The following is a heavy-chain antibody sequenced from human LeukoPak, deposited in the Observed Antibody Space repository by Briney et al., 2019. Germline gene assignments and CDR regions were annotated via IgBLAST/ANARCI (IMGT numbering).Heavy chain of an antibody. CDR2: IIPILGIA. V-gene: IGHV1-69*04. J-gene: IGHJ4*02. D-gene: IGHD3-10*01. Sequence: ASVKVSCKASGGTFSSYAISWVQQAPGQGLEWMGRIIPILGIANYAQKLQGRVTITADKSTSTAYMELSSLRSEDTAVYYCARDRRFYGSGSYAIDYWGQGTLVTVSS. CDR1: GGTFSSYA. CDR3: ARDRRFYGSGSYAIDY.